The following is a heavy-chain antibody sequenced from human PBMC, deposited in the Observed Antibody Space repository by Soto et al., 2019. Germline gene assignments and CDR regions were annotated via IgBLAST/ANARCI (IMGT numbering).Heavy chain of an antibody. V-gene: IGHV4-34*01. D-gene: IGHD3-10*01. CDR3: ARVRGVRSGWFDP. CDR1: GGSFSGYY. Sequence: ETLSLTCAVYGGSFSGYYWSWIRQPPGKGLEWIGEINHSGSTNYNPSLKSRVTISVDTSKNQFSLKLGSVTAADTAVYYCARVRGVRSGWFDPWGQGTLVTVSS. CDR2: INHSGST. J-gene: IGHJ5*02.